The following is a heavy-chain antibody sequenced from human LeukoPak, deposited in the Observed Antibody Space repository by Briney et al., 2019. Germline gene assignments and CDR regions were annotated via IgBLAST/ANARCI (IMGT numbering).Heavy chain of an antibody. J-gene: IGHJ5*02. D-gene: IGHD3-22*01. CDR1: GGSISSSSYY. Sequence: SETLSLTCTVSGGSISSSSYYWGWIRQPPGKGLEWIGSIYYSGSTYYNPSLKSRVTISVDTSKNQLSLKLSSVTAADTAVYYCARQGYYDSQFDPWGQGTLVTVSS. CDR3: ARQGYYDSQFDP. V-gene: IGHV4-39*01. CDR2: IYYSGST.